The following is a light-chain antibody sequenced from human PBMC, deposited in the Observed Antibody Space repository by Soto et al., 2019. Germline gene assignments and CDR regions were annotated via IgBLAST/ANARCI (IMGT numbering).Light chain of an antibody. CDR2: GAS. CDR1: QSVSSSY. CDR3: QQYGSSPH. Sequence: EIVLTQSPGTLSLSPGERATLSCRASQSVSSSYLAWYQQKPGQAPRLLIYGASSRATGIPDRFSGSGSGTDFPLTISRLEPEDFAVYYCQQYGSSPHFGRGTRLEIK. V-gene: IGKV3-20*01. J-gene: IGKJ5*01.